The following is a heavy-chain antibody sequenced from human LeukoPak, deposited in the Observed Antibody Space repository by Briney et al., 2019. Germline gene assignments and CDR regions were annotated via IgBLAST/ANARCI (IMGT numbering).Heavy chain of an antibody. CDR2: ISSSSSTI. CDR3: ARDGAGLLGDYFDY. D-gene: IGHD3-10*01. CDR1: GFTFSSYS. V-gene: IGHV3-48*01. Sequence: GGSLRLSCAASGFTFSSYSMNWDRQAPGKGLEWVSYISSSSSTIYYADSVKGRFTISRDNAKNSLYLQMNSLRAEDTAVYYCARDGAGLLGDYFDYWGQGTLVTVSS. J-gene: IGHJ4*02.